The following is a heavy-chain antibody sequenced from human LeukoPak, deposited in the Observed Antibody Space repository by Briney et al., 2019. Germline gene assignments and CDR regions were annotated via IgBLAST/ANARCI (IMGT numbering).Heavy chain of an antibody. D-gene: IGHD6-19*01. J-gene: IGHJ4*02. Sequence: SETLSLTCTVSGGSISSYYWSWIRQPPGKGLEWIGYIYYSGSTNYNPSLKSRVTISVDTSKNQFSLKLSSVTAADTAVYYCARRGIAVAGYDYWGQGTLVTVSS. CDR2: IYYSGST. V-gene: IGHV4-59*08. CDR3: ARRGIAVAGYDY. CDR1: GGSISSYY.